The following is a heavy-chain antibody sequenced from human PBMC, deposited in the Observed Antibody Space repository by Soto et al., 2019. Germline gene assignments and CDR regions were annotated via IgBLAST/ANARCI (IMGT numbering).Heavy chain of an antibody. CDR1: GGSFSGYY. V-gene: IGHV4-34*01. Sequence: PSETLSLTCAVYGGSFSGYYWSWIRQPPGKGLEWIGEINHSGSTNYNPSLKSRVTISVDTSKNQFSLKLSSVTAADTAVYYCAGRWDYYDSSGPIDYWGPATLVTVSS. CDR3: AGRWDYYDSSGPIDY. CDR2: INHSGST. J-gene: IGHJ4*02. D-gene: IGHD3-22*01.